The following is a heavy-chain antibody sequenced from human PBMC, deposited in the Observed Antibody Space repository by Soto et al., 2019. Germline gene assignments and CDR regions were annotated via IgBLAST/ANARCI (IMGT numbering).Heavy chain of an antibody. Sequence: SETLSLTCTVSGGSISDISYCWGWIRQPPGKGLQWIGCMFYSGATYYNPSLKNRVTLSVDTSNNEFSLKLVSVTAPDTAVYYCARHKSGSDWLDPWGQGTLVTAPQ. CDR1: GGSISDISYC. CDR3: ARHKSGSDWLDP. V-gene: IGHV4-39*01. D-gene: IGHD2-15*01. J-gene: IGHJ5*02. CDR2: MFYSGAT.